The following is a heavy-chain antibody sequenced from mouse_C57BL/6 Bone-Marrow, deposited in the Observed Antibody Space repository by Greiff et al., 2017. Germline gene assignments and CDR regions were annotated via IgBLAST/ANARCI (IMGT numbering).Heavy chain of an antibody. CDR2: IHPSDSDP. CDR1: GYTFPSYW. J-gene: IGHJ1*03. CDR3: AMRGPYSNYVNWYCDV. V-gene: IGHV1-74*01. Sequence: VQLQQPGAELVKPGASVKVSCKASGYTFPSYWMHWVKQRPGQGLEWIGRIHPSDSDPNSNQKFKGKATLTVDKSSSTACMQLSSLTSEDSAVYYCAMRGPYSNYVNWYCDVWGTGTTVTVSS. D-gene: IGHD2-5*01.